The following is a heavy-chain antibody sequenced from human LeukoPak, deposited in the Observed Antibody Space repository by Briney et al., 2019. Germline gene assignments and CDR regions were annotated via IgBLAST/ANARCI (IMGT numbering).Heavy chain of an antibody. CDR1: GESVSGFY. Sequence: SETLSLTCAVSGESVSGFYWNWIRQSPGKGLEWIGYVYYTGSIDYNPSLKSRATISIDTSRNQFSLKLISVTAADTAVYYCAGETVRGYRDPFDYWGQGTLVTVSS. CDR2: VYYTGSI. D-gene: IGHD3-10*01. V-gene: IGHV4-59*08. J-gene: IGHJ4*02. CDR3: AGETVRGYRDPFDY.